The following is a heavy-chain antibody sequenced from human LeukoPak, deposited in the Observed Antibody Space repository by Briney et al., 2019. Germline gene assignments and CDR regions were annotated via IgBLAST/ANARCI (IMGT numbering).Heavy chain of an antibody. CDR3: ARHNGGLTIFGVVNY. D-gene: IGHD3-3*01. CDR2: IYYSGST. J-gene: IGHJ4*02. CDR1: GGSISSSSYY. Sequence: SETLSLTCTVSGGSISSSSYYWGWIRQPPGKGLEWIGSIYYSGSTYYNPSLKSRVTISVDTSKNQFSLKLSSVTAADTAVYYCARHNGGLTIFGVVNYWGQGTLVTVSS. V-gene: IGHV4-39*01.